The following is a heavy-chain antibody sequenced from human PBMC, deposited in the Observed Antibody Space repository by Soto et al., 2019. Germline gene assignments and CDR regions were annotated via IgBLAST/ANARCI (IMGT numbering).Heavy chain of an antibody. CDR1: GYSFTIYW. J-gene: IGHJ4*02. D-gene: IGHD5-18*01. CDR2: IYPGGSET. CDR3: ARGDTAMAPYYFDY. V-gene: IGHV5-51*01. Sequence: ESLKISCKGSGYSFTIYWIAWVRQMPGKGLEWMGIIYPGGSETRYSPSFQGQVTISADKSINTAYLQWSSLRASDTAMYYCARGDTAMAPYYFDYWGQGTLVTVSS.